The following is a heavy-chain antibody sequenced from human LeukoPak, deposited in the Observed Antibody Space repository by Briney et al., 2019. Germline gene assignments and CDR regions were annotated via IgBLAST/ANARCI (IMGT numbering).Heavy chain of an antibody. J-gene: IGHJ6*03. CDR1: GDSISSNKW. D-gene: IGHD2-2*01. Sequence: PSGTLSLTCTVSGDSISSNKWWNWVRQPPGKGLEWVAFIRYDGSNKYYADSVKGRFTISRDNSKNTLYLQMNSLRAEDTAVYYCAKDSVPAALGHYYYMDVWGKGTTVTVSS. CDR3: AKDSVPAALGHYYYMDV. V-gene: IGHV3-30*02. CDR2: IRYDGSNK.